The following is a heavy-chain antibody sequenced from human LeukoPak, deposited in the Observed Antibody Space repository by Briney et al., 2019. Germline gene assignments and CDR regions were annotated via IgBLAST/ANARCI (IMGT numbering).Heavy chain of an antibody. CDR1: GGSISGSSYY. J-gene: IGHJ5*02. Sequence: NPSETLSLTCTVSGGSISGSSYYWGWIRQPPGKGLEWIGSIYYSGSTYYNPSLKSRVTISVDTSKNQFSLKLSSVTAADTAVYYCARGSSGWYRGWFDPWGQGTLVTVSS. CDR3: ARGSSGWYRGWFDP. V-gene: IGHV4-39*07. D-gene: IGHD6-19*01. CDR2: IYYSGST.